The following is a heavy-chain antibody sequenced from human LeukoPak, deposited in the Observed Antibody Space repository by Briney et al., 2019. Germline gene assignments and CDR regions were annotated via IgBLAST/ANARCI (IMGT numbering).Heavy chain of an antibody. CDR3: ARIGSYSSSSFSRSRSPLDY. V-gene: IGHV4-34*01. Sequence: PSETLSLTCAVYGGSFSGYYWSWIRQPPGKGLEWFGEINHSGSTNYNPSLKSRVTISVDTSKNQFSLKLSSVTAADTAVYYCARIGSYSSSSFSRSRSPLDYWGQGTLVTVSS. D-gene: IGHD6-6*01. CDR1: GGSFSGYY. J-gene: IGHJ4*02. CDR2: INHSGST.